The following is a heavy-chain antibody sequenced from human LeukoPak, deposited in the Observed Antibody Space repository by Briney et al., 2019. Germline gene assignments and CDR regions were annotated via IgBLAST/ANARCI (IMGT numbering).Heavy chain of an antibody. Sequence: SETLSLTCTVSGGSISSSSYYWGWIRQPPGKGLEWIGSIYYSGSTYYNLSLKSRVTISVDTSKNQFSLKLSSVTAADTAVYYCARGLRSHYYYYYYMDVWGKGTTVTVSS. J-gene: IGHJ6*03. V-gene: IGHV4-39*01. CDR3: ARGLRSHYYYYYYMDV. CDR1: GGSISSSSYY. D-gene: IGHD4-17*01. CDR2: IYYSGST.